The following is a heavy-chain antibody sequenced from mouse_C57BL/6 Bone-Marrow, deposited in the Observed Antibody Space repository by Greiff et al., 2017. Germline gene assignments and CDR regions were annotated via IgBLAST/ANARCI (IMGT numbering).Heavy chain of an antibody. CDR3: TTLYDYDGGY. CDR2: IDPENGDT. D-gene: IGHD2-4*01. J-gene: IGHJ4*01. Sequence: EVQLKESGAELVRPGASVKLSCPASGFNIKDDYMHWVKQRPEQGLEWIGWIDPENGDTEYASKFQGKATITADTSSNTAYLQLSSLTSEDTAVYYCTTLYDYDGGYWGQGTSVTVSS. V-gene: IGHV14-4*01. CDR1: GFNIKDDY.